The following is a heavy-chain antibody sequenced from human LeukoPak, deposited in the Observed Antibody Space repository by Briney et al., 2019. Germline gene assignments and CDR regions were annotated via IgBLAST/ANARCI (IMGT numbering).Heavy chain of an antibody. CDR3: ALGTIFGVDAFDY. CDR1: GFTVSSNY. D-gene: IGHD3-3*01. Sequence: GASHTLSYAASGFTVSSNYMSSVRQAPGKGLESDPFIYSGGGTTYAASGKGRFTISRDNSKNTLYLQMNGLRAEDTAVYYCALGTIFGVDAFDYWGEGTLVTVSS. CDR2: IYSGGGT. J-gene: IGHJ4*02. V-gene: IGHV3-53*01.